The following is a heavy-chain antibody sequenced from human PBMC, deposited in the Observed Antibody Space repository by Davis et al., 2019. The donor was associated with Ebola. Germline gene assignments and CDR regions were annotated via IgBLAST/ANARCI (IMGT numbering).Heavy chain of an antibody. V-gene: IGHV3-49*04. CDR3: ARDLKQPPPSYYYGMDV. CDR1: GFTFNIYA. Sequence: GGSLRLSCAASGFTFNIYAMSWVRRAPGKGLEWVGFIRSKAYGGKAQYAASVKGRFTISRDDSKSIVYLQMNSLKTEDTAVYYCARDLKQPPPSYYYGMDVWGQGTTVTVSS. J-gene: IGHJ6*02. CDR2: IRSKAYGGKA. D-gene: IGHD6-13*01.